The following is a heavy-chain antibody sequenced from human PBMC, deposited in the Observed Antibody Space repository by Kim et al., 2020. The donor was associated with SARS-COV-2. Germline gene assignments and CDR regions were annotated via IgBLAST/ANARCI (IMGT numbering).Heavy chain of an antibody. Sequence: SETLSLTCTVSGGSISSGDYYWSWIRQPPGKGLEWIGYIYYSGSTYYNPSLKSRVTISVDTSKNQFSLKLSSVTAADTAVYYCARDQGILTGYWDDAFDIWGKGTMVTVSS. J-gene: IGHJ3*02. CDR1: GGSISSGDYY. CDR2: IYYSGST. V-gene: IGHV4-30-4*01. D-gene: IGHD3-9*01. CDR3: ARDQGILTGYWDDAFDI.